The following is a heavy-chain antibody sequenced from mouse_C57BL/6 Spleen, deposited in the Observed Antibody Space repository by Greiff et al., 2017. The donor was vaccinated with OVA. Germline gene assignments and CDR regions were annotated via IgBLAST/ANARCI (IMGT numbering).Heavy chain of an antibody. CDR2: ISDGGSYT. V-gene: IGHV5-4*03. Sequence: EVKLVESGGGLVKPGGSLKLSCAASGFTFSSYAMSWVRQTPEKRLEWVATISDGGSYTYYPDNVKGRFTISRDNAKNNLYLQMSHLKSEDTAMYYCARVSNYDAMDYWGQGTSVTVSS. CDR3: ARVSNYDAMDY. CDR1: GFTFSSYA. D-gene: IGHD2-5*01. J-gene: IGHJ4*01.